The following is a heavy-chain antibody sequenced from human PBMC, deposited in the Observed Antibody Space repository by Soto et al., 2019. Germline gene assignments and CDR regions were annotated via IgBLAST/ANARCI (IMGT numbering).Heavy chain of an antibody. CDR3: ARVKPWGAAAGPRPLRWFDP. J-gene: IGHJ5*02. CDR2: INHSGST. V-gene: IGHV4-34*01. CDR1: GGSFSGYY. Sequence: SETLSLTCAVYGGSFSGYYWSWIRQPPGKGLEWIGEINHSGSTNYNPSLKSRVTISVDTSKNQFSLKLSSVTAADTAVYYCARVKPWGAAAGPRPLRWFDPWGQGTLVTVSS. D-gene: IGHD6-13*01.